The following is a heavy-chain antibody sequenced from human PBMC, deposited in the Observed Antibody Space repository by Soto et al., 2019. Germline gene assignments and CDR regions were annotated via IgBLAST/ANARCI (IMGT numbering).Heavy chain of an antibody. CDR1: GFSFRSDW. Sequence: EDQLVESGGGLVQPGGSLRLTCAVSGFSFRSDWMNWVRQAPGKGLEWVAHTNQDGSEKYYLDSVKGRFTIFRDNAENSLYLQMSSLRAEDTAVYYCSGGVGDAIWGQGTLVTVSS. CDR3: SGGVGDAI. D-gene: IGHD1-26*01. V-gene: IGHV3-7*04. J-gene: IGHJ4*02. CDR2: TNQDGSEK.